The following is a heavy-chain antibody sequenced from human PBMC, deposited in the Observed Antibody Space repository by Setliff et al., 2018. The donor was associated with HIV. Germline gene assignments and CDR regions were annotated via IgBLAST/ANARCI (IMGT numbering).Heavy chain of an antibody. Sequence: SQTLSLTCTVSGGSISPYYWSWIRQPPGKGLEWIGYIYTIGGTNYNPSLKSRVTISVDTSKNQFSLKLTSVTAADTAVYYCAITSSGLIWLDHWGQGTLVTVSS. V-gene: IGHV4-4*09. D-gene: IGHD3-22*01. CDR2: IYTIGGT. CDR3: AITSSGLIWLDH. CDR1: GGSISPYY. J-gene: IGHJ4*02.